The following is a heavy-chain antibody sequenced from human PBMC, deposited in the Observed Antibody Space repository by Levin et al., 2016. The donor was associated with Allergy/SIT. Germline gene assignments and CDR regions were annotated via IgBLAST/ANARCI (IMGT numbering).Heavy chain of an antibody. CDR2: IYTSGST. CDR3: ARVSARFIDYHYYYGMDV. V-gene: IGHV4-4*07. CDR1: GGSISSYY. Sequence: SETLSLTCTVSGGSISSYYWSWIRQPAGKGLEWIGRIYTSGSTNYNPSLKSRVTMSVDTSKNQFSLKLSSVTAADTAVYYCARVSARFIDYHYYYGMDVWGQGTTVTVSS. J-gene: IGHJ6*02.